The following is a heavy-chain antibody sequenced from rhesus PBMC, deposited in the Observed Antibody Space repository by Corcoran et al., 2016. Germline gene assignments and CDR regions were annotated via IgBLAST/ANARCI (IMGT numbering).Heavy chain of an antibody. CDR1: GGSISSYW. V-gene: IGHV4-80*01. J-gene: IGHJ4*01. CDR3: DAEFVF. Sequence: QVQLQESGPGLVKPSETLSLTCAVSGGSISSYWWTWIRQSPGKGLEWIGEISGNSGSTNYNPSLKSLVTISKDASKNQCSLKLNSVTAADTAVYYCDAEFVFWGQGVLVTVSS. CDR2: ISGNSGST. D-gene: IGHD6-19*01.